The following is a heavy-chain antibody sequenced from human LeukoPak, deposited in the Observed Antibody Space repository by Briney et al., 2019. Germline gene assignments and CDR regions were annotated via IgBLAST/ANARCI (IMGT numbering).Heavy chain of an antibody. CDR3: ARFGGAAGPNPVRYYYYMDV. V-gene: IGHV4-59*12. D-gene: IGHD6-13*01. J-gene: IGHJ6*03. CDR1: GGSISSYY. CDR2: IHYSGST. Sequence: PSETLSLTCTVSGGSISSYYWSWIRQPPGKGLEWIGYIHYSGSTNNNPSLKSRVTISVDTSKNQFSLKLSSVTAADTAVYYCARFGGAAGPNPVRYYYYMDVWGKGTTVTVSS.